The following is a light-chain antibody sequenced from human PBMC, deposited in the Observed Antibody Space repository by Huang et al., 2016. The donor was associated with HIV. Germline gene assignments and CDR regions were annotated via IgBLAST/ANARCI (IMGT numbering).Light chain of an antibody. J-gene: IGKJ4*01. Sequence: DIVLTQSPDSLTVSLGERATVRCKSSHSLLHSNNKNYLAWYQLKTGQSPKLLIYWSSTRESGVPDRFSGDGSGSDFTLTINNLQAEYVAIYYCQQYFTTPLTFGGGTKVEI. CDR1: HSLLHSNNKNY. CDR2: WSS. CDR3: QQYFTTPLT. V-gene: IGKV4-1*01.